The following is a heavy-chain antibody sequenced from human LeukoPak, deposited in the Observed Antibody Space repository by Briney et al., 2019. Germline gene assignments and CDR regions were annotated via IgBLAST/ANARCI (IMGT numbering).Heavy chain of an antibody. V-gene: IGHV1-46*01. CDR2: IYPRDGST. J-gene: IGHJ4*02. CDR3: AGDQEGFDY. CDR1: GYTFTSNY. Sequence: ASVKVSCKASGYTFTSNYIHWVRQAPGQGLEWMGTIYPRDGSTSYAQKFQGRVTVTRDTSTSTVHMELSGLRSEDTAVYYCAGDQEGFDYWGQGTLVTVSS.